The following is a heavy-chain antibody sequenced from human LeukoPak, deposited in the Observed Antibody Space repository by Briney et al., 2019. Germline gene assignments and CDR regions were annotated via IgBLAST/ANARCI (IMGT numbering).Heavy chain of an antibody. Sequence: KPSQTLSLTCTVSGGSISSGDYYWSWIRQPPGKGLEWIRYIYYSGSTYYNPSLKSRVTISVDTSKNQFSLKLSSVTAADTAVYYCARYDWVGAIEGFDYWGQGTLVTVSS. D-gene: IGHD1-26*01. CDR2: IYYSGST. J-gene: IGHJ4*02. V-gene: IGHV4-30-4*01. CDR3: ARYDWVGAIEGFDY. CDR1: GGSISSGDYY.